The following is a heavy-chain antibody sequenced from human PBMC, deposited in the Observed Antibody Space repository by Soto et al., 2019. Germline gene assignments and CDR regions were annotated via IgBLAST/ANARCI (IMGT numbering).Heavy chain of an antibody. V-gene: IGHV3-33*01. Sequence: QVQLVESGGGVVQPGGSLGLSCAASGFTFSSYGMHWVRQAPGKGLQWVALVWYDGSNQYYADSVKGRFTISRDNSKNTLHLQLNSLGAEDTAVYFCARDRQFWGGSYVVFAYKYGMDVWGQGTTVTVSS. J-gene: IGHJ6*02. CDR3: ARDRQFWGGSYVVFAYKYGMDV. CDR1: GFTFSSYG. D-gene: IGHD3-3*01. CDR2: VWYDGSNQ.